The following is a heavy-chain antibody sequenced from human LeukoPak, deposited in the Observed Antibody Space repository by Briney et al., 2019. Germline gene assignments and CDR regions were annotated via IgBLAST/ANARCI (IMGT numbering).Heavy chain of an antibody. Sequence: TSETLSLTCTVSGGSISSYYWSWIRQPPGKGLEWIGYIYHSGSTNYNPSLKSRVTISVDTSKNQFSLKLSSVTAADTAVYYCARRRGYLDYWGQGTLVTVSS. CDR2: IYHSGST. V-gene: IGHV4-59*08. J-gene: IGHJ4*02. D-gene: IGHD3-22*01. CDR3: ARRRGYLDY. CDR1: GGSISSYY.